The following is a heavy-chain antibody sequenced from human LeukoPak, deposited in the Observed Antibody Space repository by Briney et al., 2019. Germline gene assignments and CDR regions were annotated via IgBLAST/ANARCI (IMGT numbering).Heavy chain of an antibody. CDR2: LSHGWNS. J-gene: IGHJ5*02. CDR1: DGSISDCLYY. D-gene: IGHD1-7*01. CDR3: AKFRTGTILVT. Sequence: SETLSLTCTVSDGSISDCLYYWVWIPQPPGKGLEWIVTLSHGWNSYYNPSLKSRVTISGHTSRTPISLNVNSVPAGDTAVYYCAKFRTGTILVTWGQGILVTVSS. V-gene: IGHV4-39*07.